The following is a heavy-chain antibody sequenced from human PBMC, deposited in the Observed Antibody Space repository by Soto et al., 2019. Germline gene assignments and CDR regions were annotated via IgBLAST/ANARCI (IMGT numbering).Heavy chain of an antibody. D-gene: IGHD1-26*01. CDR2: INQNGAHR. J-gene: IGHJ4*02. CDR1: GFIFSRSW. CDR3: AREEEAAVGATTFDY. V-gene: IGHV3-7*01. Sequence: EVQLVASGGGLVQPGGSLRLSCAASGFIFSRSWMTWVRQAPGKGLEWVANINQNGAHRYYAASVKGRFTISRDNGKKSVYLQMHSLRAEDTAVYFCAREEEAAVGATTFDYWGQGTLVTVSS.